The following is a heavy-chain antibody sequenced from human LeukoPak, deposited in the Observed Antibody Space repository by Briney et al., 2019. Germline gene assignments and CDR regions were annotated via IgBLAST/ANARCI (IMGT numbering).Heavy chain of an antibody. D-gene: IGHD3-10*01. J-gene: IGHJ4*02. Sequence: SGGSLRLSCAASGFTVSSNYMSWVRQAPGKGLEWVSVIYSGGSTYYADSVKGRFTISRDNSKNTLYLQMNSLRAEDTAVYYCARIPSYYYGSGMPYYFDYWGQGTLVTVSS. CDR3: ARIPSYYYGSGMPYYFDY. V-gene: IGHV3-66*01. CDR1: GFTVSSNY. CDR2: IYSGGST.